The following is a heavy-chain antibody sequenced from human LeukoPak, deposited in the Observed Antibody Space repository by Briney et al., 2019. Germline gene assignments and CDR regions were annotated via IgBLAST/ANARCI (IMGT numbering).Heavy chain of an antibody. CDR1: GGSISSGGYY. J-gene: IGHJ4*02. Sequence: PSETLSLTCTVSGGSISSGGYYWNWIRQHPGKGLGWIGYIYYSGSTYYNPSLKSRVTISVDTSKNQFSLKLSSVTAADTAVYYCARGSPAAAGYFDYWGQGTLVTVSS. D-gene: IGHD6-13*01. V-gene: IGHV4-31*03. CDR3: ARGSPAAAGYFDY. CDR2: IYYSGST.